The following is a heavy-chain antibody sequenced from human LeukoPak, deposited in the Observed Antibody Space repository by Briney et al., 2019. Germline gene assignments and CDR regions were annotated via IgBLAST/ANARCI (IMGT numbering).Heavy chain of an antibody. Sequence: PSETLSLTCTVPGGFISNYYWNWIRQPAGKGLEWIGRFGASGSTNYNPSLKSRVTMSLDTSMNQFFLKLNNVTAADTAAYFCGRRGGSGTNRPFDPWGQGTLVIVSA. CDR3: GRRGGSGTNRPFDP. CDR1: GGFISNYY. D-gene: IGHD3-10*01. J-gene: IGHJ5*02. V-gene: IGHV4-4*07. CDR2: FGASGST.